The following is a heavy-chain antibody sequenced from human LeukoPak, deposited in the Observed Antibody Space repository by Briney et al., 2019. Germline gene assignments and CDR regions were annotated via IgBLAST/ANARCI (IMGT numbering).Heavy chain of an antibody. CDR3: AKNRSEAFYYYYGMDV. Sequence: GGSLRLSCAASGFTFSSYGMHWVRQAPGKGLEWVAVIWYDGSNKYYADSVKGRFTISRDNSKNTLYLQMNSLRAEDTAVYYCAKNRSEAFYYYYGMDVWGQGTTVTVSS. D-gene: IGHD1-14*01. J-gene: IGHJ6*02. CDR1: GFTFSSYG. CDR2: IWYDGSNK. V-gene: IGHV3-33*06.